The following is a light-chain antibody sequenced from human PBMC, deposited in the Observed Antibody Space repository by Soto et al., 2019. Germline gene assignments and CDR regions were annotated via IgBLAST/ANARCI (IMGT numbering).Light chain of an antibody. CDR1: QSVSSNH. Sequence: EIVLTQSPGTLSLSPGEGATLSCRASQSVSSNHLAWYQQKPGQAPRLLIFGASSRASDIPDRFSGSGSGTDFTLTISRLEPADFVVYYCQQYGSSPPYTFGQGTKLEIK. J-gene: IGKJ2*01. CDR3: QQYGSSPPYT. CDR2: GAS. V-gene: IGKV3-20*01.